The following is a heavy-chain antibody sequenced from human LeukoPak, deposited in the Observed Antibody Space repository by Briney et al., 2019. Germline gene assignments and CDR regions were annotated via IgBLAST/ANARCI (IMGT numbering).Heavy chain of an antibody. CDR2: IYYSGST. CDR3: ARLGGLAAAGVRYFDY. Sequence: SETLSLTCTVSGGSISSGGYYWSWIRQHPGKGLEWIGYIYYSGSTYYNPSLKSRVTISVDTSKNQFSLKLSSVTAADTAVYYCARLGGLAAAGVRYFDYWAREPWSPSPQ. V-gene: IGHV4-31*03. D-gene: IGHD6-13*01. J-gene: IGHJ4*02. CDR1: GGSISSGGYY.